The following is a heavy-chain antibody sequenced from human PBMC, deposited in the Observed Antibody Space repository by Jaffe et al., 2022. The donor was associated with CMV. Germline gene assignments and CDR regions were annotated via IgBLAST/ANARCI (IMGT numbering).Heavy chain of an antibody. V-gene: IGHV3-49*05. Sequence: EVQLVESGGGLVKPGRSLRLSCTASGFTFGDYAMSWFRQAPGKGLEWVGFIRSKAYGGTTEYAASVKGRFTISRDDSKSIAYLQMNSLKTEDTAVYYCTMIPLYCSGGSCYYGYWGQGTLVTVSS. D-gene: IGHD2-15*01. J-gene: IGHJ4*02. CDR1: GFTFGDYA. CDR3: TMIPLYCSGGSCYYGY. CDR2: IRSKAYGGTT.